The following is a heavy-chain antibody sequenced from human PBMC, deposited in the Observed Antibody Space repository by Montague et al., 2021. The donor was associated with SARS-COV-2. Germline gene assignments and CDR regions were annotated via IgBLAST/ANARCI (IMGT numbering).Heavy chain of an antibody. D-gene: IGHD4-23*01. CDR1: GFSLSTSGMC. V-gene: IGHV2-70*01. J-gene: IGHJ4*02. CDR2: IDWDDDK. Sequence: VKPTQTLTPTCTFSGFSLSTSGMCVSWIRQPPGKALEWLTLIDWDDDKYYSTSLKTRLTISKDTSKNQVVLTMTNMDPVDTATYYCARSYGTTVVTRAFDYWGQGTLVTVSS. CDR3: ARSYGTTVVTRAFDY.